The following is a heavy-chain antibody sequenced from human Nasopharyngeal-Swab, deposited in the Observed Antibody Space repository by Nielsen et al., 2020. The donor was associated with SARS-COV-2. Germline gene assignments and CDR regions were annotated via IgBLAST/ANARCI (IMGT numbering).Heavy chain of an antibody. CDR2: ISSSSSYI. Sequence: GSSLKISCAASGFTFSSYSMNWVRQAPGKGLEWVSSISSSSSYIYYADSVKGRFTISRDNAKNSLYLQMNSLRAEDTAVYYCARDSYYYGSSFDYWGQGTLVTVSS. CDR3: ARDSYYYGSSFDY. V-gene: IGHV3-21*01. J-gene: IGHJ4*02. D-gene: IGHD3-10*01. CDR1: GFTFSSYS.